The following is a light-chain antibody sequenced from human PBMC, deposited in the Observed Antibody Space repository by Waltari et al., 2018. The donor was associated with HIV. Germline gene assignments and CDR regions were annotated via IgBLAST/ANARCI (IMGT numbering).Light chain of an antibody. J-gene: IGLJ3*02. CDR3: QTSGSGIWV. Sequence: QPVLTQSPSVSASLGASVKLTCTLSSRHSNYAITWHTQQPEKGPRFLMKLNSDGSHTKGDGIPDRLSGSSSGAERFLTISSLQSEDEADYYCQTSGSGIWVFGGGTKLTVL. CDR1: SRHSNYA. CDR2: LNSDGSH. V-gene: IGLV4-69*01.